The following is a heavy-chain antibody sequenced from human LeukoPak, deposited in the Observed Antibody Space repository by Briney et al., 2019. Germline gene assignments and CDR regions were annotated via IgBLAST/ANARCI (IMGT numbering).Heavy chain of an antibody. J-gene: IGHJ6*02. CDR2: ISSSSSYI. V-gene: IGHV3-21*01. CDR1: GFTFSSYS. Sequence: PGGSLRLSYAASGFTFSSYSMNWVRQAPGKGLEWVSSISSSSSYIYYADSVKGRFTISRDNAKNSLYLQMNSLRAEDTAVYYCARGSFGYDSSGYYLYYYYYYGMDVWGQGTTVTVSS. CDR3: ARGSFGYDSSGYYLYYYYYYGMDV. D-gene: IGHD3-22*01.